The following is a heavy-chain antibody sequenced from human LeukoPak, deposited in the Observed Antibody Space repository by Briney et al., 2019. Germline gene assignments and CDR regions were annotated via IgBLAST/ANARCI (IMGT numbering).Heavy chain of an antibody. CDR2: INSDGSRT. J-gene: IGHJ3*02. D-gene: IGHD4-17*01. V-gene: IGHV3-74*01. Sequence: GGSLRLSCAASGFTFSSYWMNWVRQAPGKGLVWVSRINSDGSRTGSADSVKGRFTISRGNATNTLYLQMNSLRAEDTAVYYCARLSTGALDIWGQGTMVTVSA. CDR3: ARLSTGALDI. CDR1: GFTFSSYW.